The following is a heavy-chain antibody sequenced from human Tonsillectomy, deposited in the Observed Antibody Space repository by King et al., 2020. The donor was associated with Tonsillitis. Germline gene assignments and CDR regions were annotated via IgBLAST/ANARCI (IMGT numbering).Heavy chain of an antibody. CDR1: GYTFTDYG. V-gene: IGHV1-18*04. J-gene: IGHJ3*02. CDR2: ISAYNGQT. Sequence: VQLVESGAEVKRPGASVKVSCKASGYTFTDYGLIWVRQAPGQGLEWMGWISAYNGQTNYAQRMQGRDTMTTNTSTNTVYMELRSLRSDGTAIYYCAREGPYYPLDAFDIWGQGTMVIVSS. D-gene: IGHD3-22*01. CDR3: AREGPYYPLDAFDI.